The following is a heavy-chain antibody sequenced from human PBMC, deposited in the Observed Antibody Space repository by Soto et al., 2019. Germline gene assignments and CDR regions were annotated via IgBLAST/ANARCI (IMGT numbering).Heavy chain of an antibody. CDR3: ARASGSSYLFDP. Sequence: QVKLVQSGAEVKKPGASVKVSCKASGYTFTSYGISWVRQAPGQGLEWMGWISAYNGNTNYAQKLQGRVTMTTDTATSTAYLEVRSLTSVATAVYYCARASGSSYLFDPWGQGTLVTVSS. V-gene: IGHV1-18*01. CDR2: ISAYNGNT. D-gene: IGHD1-26*01. CDR1: GYTFTSYG. J-gene: IGHJ5*02.